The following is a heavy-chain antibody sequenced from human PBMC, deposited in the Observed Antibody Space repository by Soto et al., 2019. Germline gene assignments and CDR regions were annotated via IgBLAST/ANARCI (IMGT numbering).Heavy chain of an antibody. D-gene: IGHD4-4*01. V-gene: IGHV1-18*01. CDR2: ISIYNGNT. CDR1: GYTFTSYG. J-gene: IGHJ6*02. CDR3: ARDRSTVTPTKLAHYYYDMDV. Sequence: QAQLVQSGAEVKKPGASVKVSCKASGYTFTSYGINWVRQAPGQGLEWMGWISIYNGNTNYVQKFQGRVTITPDTSTSTAFMELRSLRSDDTAVYYCARDRSTVTPTKLAHYYYDMDVWGQGTTVTVSS.